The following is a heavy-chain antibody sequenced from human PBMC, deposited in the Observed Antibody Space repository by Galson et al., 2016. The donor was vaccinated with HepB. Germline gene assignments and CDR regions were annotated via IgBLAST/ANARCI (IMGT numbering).Heavy chain of an antibody. J-gene: IGHJ5*01. D-gene: IGHD6-13*01. CDR1: GYAFTAYG. Sequence: SVKVSCKASGYAFTAYGISWVRQAPGQGLEWMGWISAYNGNTNYAQKLQDRVTMTTDASTATAYMGLRSITSDDSAIYYCARGGQQEISSDSWGQGTLVTVSS. V-gene: IGHV1-18*01. CDR2: ISAYNGNT. CDR3: ARGGQQEISSDS.